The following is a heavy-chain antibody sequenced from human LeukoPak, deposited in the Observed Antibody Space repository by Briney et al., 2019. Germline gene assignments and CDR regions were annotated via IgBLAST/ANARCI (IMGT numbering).Heavy chain of an antibody. CDR2: INHSGST. Sequence: SETLSLTCAVYGRSFSGYYWSWIRQPPGKGLEWIGEINHSGSTNYNPSLKSRVTISVDTSKNQFSLKLSSVTAADTAVYYCARNAGLYRRYFDYWGQGALVTVSS. D-gene: IGHD3-16*02. J-gene: IGHJ4*02. CDR1: GRSFSGYY. CDR3: ARNAGLYRRYFDY. V-gene: IGHV4-34*01.